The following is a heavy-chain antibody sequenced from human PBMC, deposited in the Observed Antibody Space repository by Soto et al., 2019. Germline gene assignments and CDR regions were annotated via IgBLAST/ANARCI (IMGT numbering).Heavy chain of an antibody. D-gene: IGHD6-13*01. J-gene: IGHJ5*02. CDR2: ISYDGSNK. V-gene: IGHV3-30-3*01. CDR3: ARSAAAGNHDKGQFDP. CDR1: GFTFSSYA. Sequence: PGGSLRLSCAASGFTFSSYAMHWVRQAPGKGLEWVAVISYDGSNKYYADSVKGRFTISRDNSKNTLYLQMNSLRAEDTAVYYCARSAAAGNHDKGQFDPWGQGTLVTVSS.